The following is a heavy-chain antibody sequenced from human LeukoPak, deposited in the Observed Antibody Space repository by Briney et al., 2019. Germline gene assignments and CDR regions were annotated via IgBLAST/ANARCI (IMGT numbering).Heavy chain of an antibody. V-gene: IGHV3-30*02. CDR2: IQYDGSNK. D-gene: IGHD1-7*01. CDR3: AKRLPGTTPFDY. CDR1: DSTFSGYG. Sequence: GGSLRLSCATSDSTFSGYGIHWVRQAPGKGLEWVAFIQYDGSNKYYADSVQGRFTISRDNSKNTLYLQMNSLRAEDTAVYYCAKRLPGTTPFDYWGQGTLVTVSS. J-gene: IGHJ4*02.